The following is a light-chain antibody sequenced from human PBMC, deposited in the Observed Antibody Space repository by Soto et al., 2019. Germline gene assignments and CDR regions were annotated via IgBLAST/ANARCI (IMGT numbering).Light chain of an antibody. Sequence: ETVMTQSPATLSVSPGERATFSCRASQSINTNLAWFQLKPGQAPRLLIYGASIRAAGIPARFSGSGSGTEFSLTISSLQSEDFGVFFCQQYDQWWTFGQGTKVE. CDR2: GAS. CDR3: QQYDQWWT. CDR1: QSINTN. V-gene: IGKV3-15*01. J-gene: IGKJ1*01.